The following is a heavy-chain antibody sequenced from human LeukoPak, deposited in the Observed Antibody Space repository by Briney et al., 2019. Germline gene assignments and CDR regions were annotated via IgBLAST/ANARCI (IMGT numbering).Heavy chain of an antibody. CDR3: ARDGGDFYSQH. CDR1: GGSISSGGYS. Sequence: SQTLSLTCAVSGGSISSGGYSWSWIRQPPGKGLEWIGYIYHSGSTYYNPSLKSRVTISVDRSKNQFSLKLSSVTAADTAVYYCARDGGDFYSQHWGQGTLVTVSS. V-gene: IGHV4-30-2*01. CDR2: IYHSGST. J-gene: IGHJ1*01. D-gene: IGHD2-21*02.